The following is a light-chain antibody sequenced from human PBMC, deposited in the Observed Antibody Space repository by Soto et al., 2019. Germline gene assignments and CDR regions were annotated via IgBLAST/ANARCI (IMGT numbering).Light chain of an antibody. J-gene: IGLJ2*01. V-gene: IGLV2-14*01. Sequence: QSALTQPASVSGSPGQSITISCTGTSSDVGGYNYVSWYQQHPGKAPKLMIYEVSNRPSGVSNRFSGSKSGNTASLTISGLQAEDEADYYCSSYTSSSVVFGGGPKLTFL. CDR1: SSDVGGYNY. CDR2: EVS. CDR3: SSYTSSSVV.